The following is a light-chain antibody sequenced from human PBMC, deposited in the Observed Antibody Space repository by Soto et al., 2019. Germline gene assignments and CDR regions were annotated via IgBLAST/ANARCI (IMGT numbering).Light chain of an antibody. V-gene: IGKV3-20*01. Sequence: EIVLTQSPGTLSLSPGERATLSCGASQSVSTYLAWYQQKPGQGPRLLIDGASSRASGIPDRFSGSGSGTDFTLTISRLAPEDSAVYYCQQYGNSPTFGQGTKVEVK. CDR2: GAS. J-gene: IGKJ1*01. CDR1: QSVSTY. CDR3: QQYGNSPT.